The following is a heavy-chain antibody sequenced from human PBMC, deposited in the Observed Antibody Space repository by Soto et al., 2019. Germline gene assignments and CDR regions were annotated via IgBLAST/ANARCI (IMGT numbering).Heavy chain of an antibody. CDR2: IYYSGST. J-gene: IGHJ6*02. D-gene: IGHD1-26*01. V-gene: IGHV4-61*01. Sequence: PSETLSLTCTVSCDSVTSCSYYWSWIRQPPGKGLEWIGYIYYSGSTNYNPSLKSRVTISADTSKNQFSLKLSSVTAADTAVYYCARDLLVGRPDYYGMDVWGQGTTVTVSS. CDR3: ARDLLVGRPDYYGMDV. CDR1: CDSVTSCSYY.